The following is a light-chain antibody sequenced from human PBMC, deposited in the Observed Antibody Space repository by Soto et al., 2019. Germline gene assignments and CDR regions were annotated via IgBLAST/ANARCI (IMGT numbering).Light chain of an antibody. CDR1: QSIGTW. CDR3: QQYNSYSKT. V-gene: IGKV1-5*01. CDR2: DAS. Sequence: DIQMTQSPSTLSASVGDRLTITCRSSQSIGTWLAWYQQRPGKAPKLLIFDASSLESGVPSRFSGSGSGTEFTLTISSLQPEDFATYYCQQYNSYSKTFGQGTKVDIK. J-gene: IGKJ1*01.